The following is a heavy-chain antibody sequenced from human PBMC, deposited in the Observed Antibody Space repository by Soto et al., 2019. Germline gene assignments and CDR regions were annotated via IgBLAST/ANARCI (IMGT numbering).Heavy chain of an antibody. J-gene: IGHJ6*02. D-gene: IGHD3-22*01. CDR3: ARADLYYYDSSGSKPQRYYYYGMDV. CDR2: IYYSGST. Sequence: LSLTCSVSGGSIIDSGSFYWNCIRQHPGKGLEWIGYIYYSGSTYYNRSLKSRATISVDRSKNQFSLKLSSVTAADTAVYYCARADLYYYDSSGSKPQRYYYYGMDVWGQGTTVTVSS. CDR1: GGSIIDSGSFY. V-gene: IGHV4-30-4*01.